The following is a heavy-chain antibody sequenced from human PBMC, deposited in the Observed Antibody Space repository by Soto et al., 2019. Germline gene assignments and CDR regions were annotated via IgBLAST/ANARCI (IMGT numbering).Heavy chain of an antibody. J-gene: IGHJ5*01. Sequence: SETLSLTCTVSGASINPYYWTWIRQPPGKGLEWIGYTYYSGSTNYNPSLKSRVTISVDTSENQFSLKLTSVTAADTAVYYCARRGSDNWFDSWGQGALVT. CDR1: GASINPYY. CDR3: ARRGSDNWFDS. CDR2: TYYSGST. V-gene: IGHV4-59*08. D-gene: IGHD2-15*01.